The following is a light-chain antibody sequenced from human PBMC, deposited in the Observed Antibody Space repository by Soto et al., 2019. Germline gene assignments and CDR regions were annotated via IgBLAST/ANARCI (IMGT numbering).Light chain of an antibody. CDR3: QSYDSSLSGYVV. CDR2: GNS. Sequence: QSVLTHAPSVSGDPGQRVTISCTGSSSNIGAGYDVHWYQQLPGTAPKLLIYGNSNRPSGVPDRFSGSKSGTSASLAITGLQAEDEADYYCQSYDSSLSGYVVFGGGTKVTVL. V-gene: IGLV1-40*01. CDR1: SSNIGAGYD. J-gene: IGLJ2*01.